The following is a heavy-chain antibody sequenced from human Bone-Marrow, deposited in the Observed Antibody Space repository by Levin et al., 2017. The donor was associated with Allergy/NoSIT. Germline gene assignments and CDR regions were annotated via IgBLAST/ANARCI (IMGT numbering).Heavy chain of an antibody. CDR3: AKETQLLYFDY. CDR2: ISYEGSKK. J-gene: IGHJ4*02. V-gene: IGHV3-30*18. D-gene: IGHD2-2*01. Sequence: GESLKISCAASGFTFSTYGMHWVRQAPGKGLEWVAVISYEGSKKYYADFVKGRFTISRDNSKNTLYLQMNSLRAEDTAVYYCAKETQLLYFDYWGQGSLVTVSS. CDR1: GFTFSTYG.